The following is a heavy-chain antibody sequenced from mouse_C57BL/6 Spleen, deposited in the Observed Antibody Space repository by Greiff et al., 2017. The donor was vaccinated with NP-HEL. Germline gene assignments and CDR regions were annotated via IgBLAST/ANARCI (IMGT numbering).Heavy chain of an antibody. V-gene: IGHV1-52*01. CDR3: ARSGYYSNPSDWYFDV. CDR1: GYTFTSYW. J-gene: IGHJ1*03. Sequence: QVQLQQPGAELVRPGSSVKLSCKASGYTFTSYWMHWVKQRPIQGLEWIGNIDPSDSETHYNQKFKDKATLTVDKSSSTAYMQLSSLTSEDSAVYYCARSGYYSNPSDWYFDVWGTGTTVTVSS. D-gene: IGHD2-5*01. CDR2: IDPSDSET.